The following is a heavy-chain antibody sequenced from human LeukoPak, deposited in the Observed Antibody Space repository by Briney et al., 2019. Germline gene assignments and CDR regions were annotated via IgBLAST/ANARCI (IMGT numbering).Heavy chain of an antibody. CDR2: INHSGST. CDR3: ASKSIYYYDSSGYMKDDY. Sequence: SETLSLTCAVYGGSFSGYYWSWIRQPPGQELEWIGEINHSGSTNYNPSLKSRVTISVDTAKSQFSLTLSSVTAADTAVYYCASKSIYYYDSSGYMKDDYWGQGTLVTVSS. CDR1: GGSFSGYY. J-gene: IGHJ4*02. D-gene: IGHD3-22*01. V-gene: IGHV4-34*01.